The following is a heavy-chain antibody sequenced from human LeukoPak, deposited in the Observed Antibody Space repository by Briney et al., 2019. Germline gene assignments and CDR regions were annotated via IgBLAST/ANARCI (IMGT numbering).Heavy chain of an antibody. J-gene: IGHJ4*02. V-gene: IGHV3-43*01. Sequence: GGSLRLSCAASGFTFDDYTMHWVRQAPGKGLEWVPLISWDGGSTYYADSVKGRFTIFRDNSKNSLYLQMNSLRTEDTALYYCAKDMRGSEGYSSSWYFDYWGLGTLVTVSS. D-gene: IGHD6-13*01. CDR1: GFTFDDYT. CDR3: AKDMRGSEGYSSSWYFDY. CDR2: ISWDGGST.